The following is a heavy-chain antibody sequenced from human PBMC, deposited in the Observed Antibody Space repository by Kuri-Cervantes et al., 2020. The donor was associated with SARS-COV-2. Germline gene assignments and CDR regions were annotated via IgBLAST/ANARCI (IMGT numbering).Heavy chain of an antibody. V-gene: IGHV4-59*11. D-gene: IGHD1-26*01. Sequence: GSLRLSCSVSGVSISDHYWAWIRQPPGKGLEWMGFFYSTGVTNYDPSLKTRVTISTDRSKNQSSLKLTSVTAADTAVYYCARDNVLFSGSGFDSWGQGALVTVSS. CDR3: ARDNVLFSGSGFDS. J-gene: IGHJ4*02. CDR1: GVSISDHY. CDR2: FYSTGVT.